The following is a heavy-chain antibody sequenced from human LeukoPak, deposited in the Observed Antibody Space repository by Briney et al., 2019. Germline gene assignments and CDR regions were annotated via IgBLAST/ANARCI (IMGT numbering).Heavy chain of an antibody. CDR3: ARDTGYSSSWTGDYYYMDV. Sequence: SETLSLTCTVSGGSISSGGYYWSWIRQPPGKGLEWIGYIYHSGSTYYNPSLKSRVTISVDRSKNQFSLKLSSVTAADTAVYYCARDTGYSSSWTGDYYYMDVWGKGTTVTVSS. CDR1: GGSISSGGYY. J-gene: IGHJ6*03. D-gene: IGHD6-13*01. CDR2: IYHSGST. V-gene: IGHV4-30-2*01.